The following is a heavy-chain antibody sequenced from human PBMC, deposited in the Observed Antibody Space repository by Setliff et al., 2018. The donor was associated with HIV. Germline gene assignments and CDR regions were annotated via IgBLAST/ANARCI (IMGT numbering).Heavy chain of an antibody. J-gene: IGHJ5*01. CDR1: GYIFNAYA. V-gene: IGHV1-18*01. D-gene: IGHD3-22*01. CDR2: ISPYNGDI. Sequence: ASVKVSCKTSGYIFNAYAITWVRQAPGQGLEWMGWISPYNGDIKYAQKVQGRVPVTIDTSATTAYMEVRSLTPDDTAVYYCARGPKLMIPTSNWFDSWGQGTPVTVSS. CDR3: ARGPKLMIPTSNWFDS.